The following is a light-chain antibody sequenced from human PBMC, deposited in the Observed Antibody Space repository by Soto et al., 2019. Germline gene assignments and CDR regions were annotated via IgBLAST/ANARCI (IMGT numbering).Light chain of an antibody. J-gene: IGKJ1*01. Sequence: EIVMTQSPATLSVSPGERATLSCRASQSVSSSNFAWYQQKPAQAPRLLIYGASRRAPGIPERFSGSGSGTDFTLTISRLEPEDFAVYYCQQYLTSPKTFGQGTKVDNK. CDR2: GAS. CDR1: QSVSSSN. V-gene: IGKV3-20*01. CDR3: QQYLTSPKT.